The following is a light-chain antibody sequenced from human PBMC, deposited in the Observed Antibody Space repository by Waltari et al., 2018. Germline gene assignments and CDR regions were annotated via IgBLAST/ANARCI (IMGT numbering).Light chain of an antibody. CDR2: DTS. CDR1: QSIGSQ. V-gene: IGKV3-11*01. J-gene: IGKJ4*01. CDR3: QQRSNWPLT. Sequence: EIVLTQSPATLSLSPGERAALSCRASQSIGSQLAWYQQRPGQAPMLLIDDTSNRATGIPARFSGSGSGTDFTLTISSLQFEDSAVYYRQQRSNWPLTFGGGTK.